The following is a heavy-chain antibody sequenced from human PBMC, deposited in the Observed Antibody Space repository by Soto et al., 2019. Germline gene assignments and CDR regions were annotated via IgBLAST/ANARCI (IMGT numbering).Heavy chain of an antibody. D-gene: IGHD6-13*01. CDR3: GAREQQRLVPPYYYYGMDV. CDR2: IWYDGSNK. Sequence: QVQLVESGGGVVQPGRSLRLSCAASGFTFSSYGMHWVRQAPGKGLEWVAVIWYDGSNKYYADSVKGRFTISRDNSKNTMHLLKISIIGEDNAAEYCGAREQQRLVPPYYYYGMDVWGQGTTVTVSS. J-gene: IGHJ6*02. CDR1: GFTFSSYG. V-gene: IGHV3-33*01.